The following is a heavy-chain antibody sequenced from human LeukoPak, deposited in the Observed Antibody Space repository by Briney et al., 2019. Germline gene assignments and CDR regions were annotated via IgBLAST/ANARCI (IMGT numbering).Heavy chain of an antibody. CDR3: ATERERRITD. D-gene: IGHD1-1*01. Sequence: SETSSLTCDVSGFSISLGYYWVWIRQPAGQGLEWIGSIHPSGTTFYNSSLNSRITMTIDAPKNQFSLRLSLVTAVDTAVYFCATERERRITDWGQGTLVTVSS. V-gene: IGHV4-38-2*02. J-gene: IGHJ4*02. CDR1: GFSISLGYY. CDR2: IHPSGTT.